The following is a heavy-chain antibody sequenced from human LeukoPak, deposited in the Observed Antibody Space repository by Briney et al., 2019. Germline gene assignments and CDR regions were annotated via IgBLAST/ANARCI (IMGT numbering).Heavy chain of an antibody. CDR2: INPKSGGT. J-gene: IGHJ5*02. Sequence: ASVKVSCKTSGYSFTDYYMHWVRQAPGQGLEWMGWINPKSGGTSYEQKFQGRVTMTRDPSITTVYMEVRWLTSDDTAIYYCARADRVDGGPYLIGPWGQGTLVTVSS. V-gene: IGHV1-2*02. CDR1: GYSFTDYY. D-gene: IGHD3-16*01. CDR3: ARADRVDGGPYLIGP.